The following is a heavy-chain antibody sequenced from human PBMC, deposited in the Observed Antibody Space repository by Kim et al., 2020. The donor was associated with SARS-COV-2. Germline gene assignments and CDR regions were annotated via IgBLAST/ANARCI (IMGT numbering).Heavy chain of an antibody. CDR1: GDTLTGDY. V-gene: IGHV1-2*05. Sequence: ASVKVSCKSSGDTLTGDYMHWVRQAPGQGLEWMGRIDPSSGGTNYPQKFQGRVTMTRDTSISTAYMELSSLTSDDTVMYYCAKGQISGSLQYFHSWGQGILVTVSS. J-gene: IGHJ4*02. D-gene: IGHD3-3*02. CDR2: IDPSSGGT. CDR3: AKGQISGSLQYFHS.